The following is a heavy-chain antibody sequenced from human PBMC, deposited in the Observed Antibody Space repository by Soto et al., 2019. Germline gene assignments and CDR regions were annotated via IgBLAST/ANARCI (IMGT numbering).Heavy chain of an antibody. V-gene: IGHV4-59*01. CDR3: ARVNYYYYGMDV. CDR2: IYYSGST. J-gene: IGHJ6*02. Sequence: QVQLQESGPGLVKPSETLSLTCTVSGGSISSYYWSWIRQPPGKGLEWIGYIYYSGSTNYNPSLTSRVTLPVDTSKNQFSLKLSSVTAADTAVYYCARVNYYYYGMDVWGQGTTVTVSS. CDR1: GGSISSYY.